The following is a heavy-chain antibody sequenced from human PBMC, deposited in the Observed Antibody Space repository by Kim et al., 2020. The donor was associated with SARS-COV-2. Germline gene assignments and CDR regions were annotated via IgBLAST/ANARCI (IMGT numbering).Heavy chain of an antibody. CDR1: GFTFSSYG. CDR2: IWYDGSNK. J-gene: IGHJ4*01. CDR3: HCCFFCQGPMKGGSNYF. D-gene: IGHD3-3*01. Sequence: GGSLRLSCAASGFTFSSYGMHWVRQAPGKGLEWVAVIWYDGSNKYYADSVKGRFTISRDNSKNTLYLQMNSLRAEDTAVYSPHCCFFCQGPMKGGSNYF. V-gene: IGHV3-33*01.